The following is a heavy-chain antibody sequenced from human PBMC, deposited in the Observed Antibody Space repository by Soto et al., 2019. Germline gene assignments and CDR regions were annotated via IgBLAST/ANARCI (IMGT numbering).Heavy chain of an antibody. D-gene: IGHD6-13*01. Sequence: ASVKVSCKASGYTFTSYGISWVRQAPGQGLEWMGWISAYNGNTNYAQKLQGRVTMTTDTSTSTAYMELNSLRAEDTAVYYCARAPINSWDHLVLWGRGTLVTVSS. J-gene: IGHJ2*01. CDR2: ISAYNGNT. V-gene: IGHV1-18*01. CDR1: GYTFTSYG. CDR3: ARAPINSWDHLVL.